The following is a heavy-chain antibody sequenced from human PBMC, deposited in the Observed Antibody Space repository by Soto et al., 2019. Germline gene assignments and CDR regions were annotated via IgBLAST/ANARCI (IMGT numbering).Heavy chain of an antibody. Sequence: SETLSLTCGVYGESFSRYYWTWIRRPPGKGLEWIGEINHSGTTNYNPSLKSRVTISVDTSKNQFSLKLDSVTAADTGLYYCARGDYIAAAGTLDDWGQGTQVTVSS. V-gene: IGHV4-34*01. CDR2: INHSGTT. D-gene: IGHD6-13*01. J-gene: IGHJ4*02. CDR1: GESFSRYY. CDR3: ARGDYIAAAGTLDD.